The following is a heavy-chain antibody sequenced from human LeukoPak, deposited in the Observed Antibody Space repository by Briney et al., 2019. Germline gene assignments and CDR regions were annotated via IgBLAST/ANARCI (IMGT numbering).Heavy chain of an antibody. CDR2: IWYDGSNK. V-gene: IGHV3-33*01. Sequence: GGSLRLSCAASGFTLSSYGMHWVRQAPGKGLEWVAVIWYDGSNKYYADSVKGRFTISRDNSKNTLYLQMNSLRAEDTAVYYCARDMGMVRGDYWGQGTLVTVSS. J-gene: IGHJ4*02. CDR3: ARDMGMVRGDY. CDR1: GFTLSSYG. D-gene: IGHD6-13*01.